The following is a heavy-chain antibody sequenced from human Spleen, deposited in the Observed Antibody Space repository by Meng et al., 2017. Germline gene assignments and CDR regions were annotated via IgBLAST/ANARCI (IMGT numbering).Heavy chain of an antibody. J-gene: IGHJ4*02. CDR2: INAGNGNT. Sequence: QVQLVQSGAEVKKPGASVKVSCKSSGYTFTSYAMHWVRQAPGQRLEWMGWINAGNGNTKYSQKFQGRVTVSADRPTATAYMELRSLRSDDTAVYYCARGTPGRSYSDYWGQGTLVTVSS. CDR3: ARGTPGRSYSDY. CDR1: GYTFTSYA. V-gene: IGHV1-3*01. D-gene: IGHD3-10*01.